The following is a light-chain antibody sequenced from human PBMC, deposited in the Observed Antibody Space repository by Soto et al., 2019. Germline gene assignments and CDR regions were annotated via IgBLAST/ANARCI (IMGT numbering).Light chain of an antibody. CDR1: SSDVGGYNY. Sequence: QSMLTQPASVSGSPGQSITISCTGTSSDVGGYNYVSWYQQHPGKAPKLIIYDVGIRPSGVSNRFSGSKSGNTASLTISGLQAEDEADYYCTSYTSSSTLVVFGGGTKLTVL. V-gene: IGLV2-14*01. J-gene: IGLJ3*02. CDR3: TSYTSSSTLVV. CDR2: DVG.